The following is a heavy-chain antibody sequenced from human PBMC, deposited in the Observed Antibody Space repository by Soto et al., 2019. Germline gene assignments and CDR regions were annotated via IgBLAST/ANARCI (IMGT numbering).Heavy chain of an antibody. CDR3: ALTRRSSLLEVAGPGFEY. D-gene: IGHD6-19*01. CDR2: LSYEGSEE. CDR1: GFNFGVFG. V-gene: IGHV3-30*03. Sequence: PGGSLRLSCAASGFNFGVFGMHWVRQAPGKGLEWLSVLSYEGSEEYYADSVRRRFTISRDNSKNTLFLQMDSLRVDDTGVYYCALTRRSSLLEVAGPGFEYWGQGTLVTVSS. J-gene: IGHJ4*02.